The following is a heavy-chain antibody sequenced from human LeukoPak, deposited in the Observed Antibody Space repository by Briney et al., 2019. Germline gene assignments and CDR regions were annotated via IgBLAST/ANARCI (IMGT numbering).Heavy chain of an antibody. Sequence: ASVKVSCKASGYTFTSCDINWMRQATGQGLEWMGWMNPNSGNTGYAQKFQGRVTMTRNTSISAAHMELSSLRSEDTAVYYCARKDDILTGIDYWGQGTLVTVSS. CDR1: GYTFTSCD. D-gene: IGHD3-9*01. J-gene: IGHJ4*02. CDR2: MNPNSGNT. CDR3: ARKDDILTGIDY. V-gene: IGHV1-8*01.